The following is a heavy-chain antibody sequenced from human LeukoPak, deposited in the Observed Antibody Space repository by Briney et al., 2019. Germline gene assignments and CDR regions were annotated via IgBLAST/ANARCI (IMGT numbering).Heavy chain of an antibody. CDR3: AGESGPFDY. D-gene: IGHD3-10*01. CDR1: GGSFSGYY. CDR2: INHSGST. J-gene: IGHJ4*02. Sequence: SETLSLTCAVYGGSFSGYYWSWISQPPGKGLEWIVEINHSGSTNYNPSLKSRVTISVDTSKNQFSLKLSSVTAADTAVYYCAGESGPFDYWGQGTLVTVSS. V-gene: IGHV4-34*01.